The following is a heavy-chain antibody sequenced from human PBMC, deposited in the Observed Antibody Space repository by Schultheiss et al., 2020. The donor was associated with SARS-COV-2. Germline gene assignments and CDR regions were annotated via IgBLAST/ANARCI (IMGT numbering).Heavy chain of an antibody. CDR3: ARRGADNWNYDAFDI. V-gene: IGHV4-31*03. CDR1: GGSISSGGYY. J-gene: IGHJ3*02. CDR2: IYYSGST. D-gene: IGHD1-7*01. Sequence: SETLSLTCTVSGGSISSGGYYWSWIRQHPGKGLEWIGYIYYSGSTYYNPSLKSRVTISVDTSKNQFTLKLSSVTAADTAVYYCARRGADNWNYDAFDIWGQGTMVTVSS.